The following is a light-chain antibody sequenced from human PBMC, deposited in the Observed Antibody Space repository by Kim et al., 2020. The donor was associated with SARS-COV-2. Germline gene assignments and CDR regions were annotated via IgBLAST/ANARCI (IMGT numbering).Light chain of an antibody. CDR3: QQYIRSPET. CDR2: GAS. V-gene: IGKV3-20*01. CDR1: QTVTSNY. Sequence: WPRDTATLCCRASQTVTSNYLAWYQQKFGQAPRLLIYGASSRATGIPDRFSGSGSGTDFTLTINRLEPEDFAVYYCQQYIRSPETFGQGTKVDIK. J-gene: IGKJ1*01.